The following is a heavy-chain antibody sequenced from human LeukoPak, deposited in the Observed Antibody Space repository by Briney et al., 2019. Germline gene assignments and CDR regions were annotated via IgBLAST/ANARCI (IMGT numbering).Heavy chain of an antibody. CDR2: IYHSGST. D-gene: IGHD5-12*01. J-gene: IGHJ5*02. CDR1: GGSMSSYY. V-gene: IGHV4-59*08. Sequence: PSETLSLTCTVSGGSMSSYYWSWIRQPPGKGLEWIGYIYHSGSTNYNPSLKSRVTISVDTSKNQFSLKLSSVTAAETAVYYCARVQRGYSGRTTPQNNWFDPWGQGTLVTVSS. CDR3: ARVQRGYSGRTTPQNNWFDP.